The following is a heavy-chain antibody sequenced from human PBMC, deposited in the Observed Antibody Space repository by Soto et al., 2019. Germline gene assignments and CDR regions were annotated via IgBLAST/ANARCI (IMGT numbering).Heavy chain of an antibody. V-gene: IGHV4-34*01. Sequence: SETLSLACAVYGGSISGYYWSWIRQPPGKGLEWIGEINHSGSTNYNPSLKCRATIAVETSKNQFSLKLSSVPAADTAVYYCARDSIRAAFDYWGQRTLVTVSS. D-gene: IGHD6-13*01. J-gene: IGHJ4*02. CDR2: INHSGST. CDR1: GGSISGYY. CDR3: ARDSIRAAFDY.